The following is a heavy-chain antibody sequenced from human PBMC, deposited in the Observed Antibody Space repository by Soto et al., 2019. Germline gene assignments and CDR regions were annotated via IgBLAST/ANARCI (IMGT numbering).Heavy chain of an antibody. J-gene: IGHJ4*02. CDR2: IYYSGRT. Sequence: PSETLSLTCTVSGGSISSYYWSWIRQPPGEGLEWVGYIYYSGRTNYNPSLMSRVTVSVDTSKNQFSLKLSSVTAADTAVYYCAAGITGITSNYWGQGTLVTVS. CDR1: GGSISSYY. CDR3: AAGITGITSNY. V-gene: IGHV4-59*01. D-gene: IGHD1-7*01.